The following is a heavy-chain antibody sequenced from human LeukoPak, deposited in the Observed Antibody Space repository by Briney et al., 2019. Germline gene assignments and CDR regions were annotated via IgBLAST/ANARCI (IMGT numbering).Heavy chain of an antibody. J-gene: IGHJ5*02. V-gene: IGHV1-8*01. D-gene: IGHD3-10*01. CDR2: MNPNNGNT. CDR3: ARGIVRGVPYNWFDP. Sequence: ASVKVSCKASGYTFTTYDINWVRQATGQGLEWMGRMNPNNGNTGYAQKFQGRVTMTRNTSISTAYMELSSLRSEDTAVYYCARGIVRGVPYNWFDPWGQGTLVTVSS. CDR1: GYTFTTYD.